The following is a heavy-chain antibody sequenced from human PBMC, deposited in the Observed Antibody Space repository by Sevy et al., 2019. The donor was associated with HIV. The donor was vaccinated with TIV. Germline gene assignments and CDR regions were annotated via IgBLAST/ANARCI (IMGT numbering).Heavy chain of an antibody. CDR3: AREHIALDGIGYYFDY. D-gene: IGHD6-19*01. CDR2: IWYDGSNK. J-gene: IGHJ4*02. CDR1: GFTFSSYG. Sequence: GGSLRLSCAASGFTFSSYGMHWVRQAPGKGLEWVAVIWYDGSNKEYADSVKGEFTIARDNSKNTLYLQMNGLRAEDTAVYYCAREHIALDGIGYYFDYWGQGTLVTVSS. V-gene: IGHV3-33*01.